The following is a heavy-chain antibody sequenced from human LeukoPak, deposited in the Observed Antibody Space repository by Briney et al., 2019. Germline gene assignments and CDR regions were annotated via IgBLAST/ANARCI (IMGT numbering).Heavy chain of an antibody. CDR3: AKDDPDYYDSSGSGIDY. J-gene: IGHJ4*02. V-gene: IGHV3-23*01. CDR2: ISGSGGST. D-gene: IGHD3-22*01. Sequence: GRSLRLSCAASGFTFSSYAMSWVRQAPGKGLEWVSAISGSGGSTYYADSVKGRFTISRDNSKNTLYLQMNSLRAEDTAVYYCAKDDPDYYDSSGSGIDYWGQGTLVTVSS. CDR1: GFTFSSYA.